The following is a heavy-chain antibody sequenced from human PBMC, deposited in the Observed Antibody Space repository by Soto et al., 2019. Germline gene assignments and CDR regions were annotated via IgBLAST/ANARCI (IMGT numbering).Heavy chain of an antibody. CDR1: GFTVSTKY. Sequence: GGSLRLSCAASGFTVSTKYMSWVRQAPGKGLEWVSVIYSGGSTFYADSVRGRFTISRDNSKNTVNLQMNSLRAEDTAVYYCASLMDHYYGEFGNMGIDYWGQGTLVTVSS. CDR3: ASLMDHYYGEFGNMGIDY. J-gene: IGHJ4*02. D-gene: IGHD4-17*01. V-gene: IGHV3-66*01. CDR2: IYSGGST.